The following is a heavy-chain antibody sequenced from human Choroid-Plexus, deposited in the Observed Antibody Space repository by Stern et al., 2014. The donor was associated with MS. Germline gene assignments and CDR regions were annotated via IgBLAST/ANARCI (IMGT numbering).Heavy chain of an antibody. D-gene: IGHD2/OR15-2a*01. J-gene: IGHJ5*02. CDR1: GFTFGSCA. V-gene: IGHV3-30*18. CDR2: VSYDGSNK. Sequence: VQLVESEGGVVQPGRPLRLSCVASGFTFGSCAMHWVRQAPGKGLEWVAGVSYDGSNKYYADSVKGRFTISRDSSQNTLYMQMSSLRPEDTAVYYCAKDRQYLTYFFDHWGQGSLVTVSS. CDR3: AKDRQYLTYFFDH.